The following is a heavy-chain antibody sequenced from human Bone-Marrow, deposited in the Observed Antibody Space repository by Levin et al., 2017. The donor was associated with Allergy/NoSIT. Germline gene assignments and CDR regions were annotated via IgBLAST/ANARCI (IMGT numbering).Heavy chain of an antibody. CDR2: ISYDGSNK. V-gene: IGHV3-30*18. Sequence: GGSLRLSCAASGFTFSSYAMHWVRQAPGKGLEWVAVISYDGSNKEYAEVVKGRVTISRDNSKSTLYLQMNNLRAEDPAVYYCAKRRVAGFCSGVTLARFCYWGQGTLVTVSS. CDR3: AKRRVAGFCSGVTLARFCY. J-gene: IGHJ4*02. CDR1: GFTFSSYA. D-gene: IGHD2-15*01.